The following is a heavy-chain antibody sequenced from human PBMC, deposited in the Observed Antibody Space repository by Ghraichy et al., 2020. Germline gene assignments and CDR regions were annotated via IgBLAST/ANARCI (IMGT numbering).Heavy chain of an antibody. CDR2: IDSSGSSM. J-gene: IGHJ4*02. CDR3: ARDRKDVVDY. CDR1: GFTFSDDY. V-gene: IGHV3-11*01. Sequence: SCAASGFTFSDDYMSWIRQAPGKGLEWVSYIDSSGSSMYYADFVKGRFTISRDNAKDSLYLQMNNLRAEDTAVYYCARDRKDVVDYWGQGSLVTVSS.